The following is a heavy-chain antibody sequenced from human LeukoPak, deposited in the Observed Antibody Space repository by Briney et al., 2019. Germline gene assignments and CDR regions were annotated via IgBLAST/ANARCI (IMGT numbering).Heavy chain of an antibody. CDR1: GGSISSYY. Sequence: SETLSLTCTVSGGSISSYYWSWIRQPPGKGLEWLGYIYYSGSTNYNPSLKSRVTISVDTSKNQFSLKLSSVTAADTAVYYCARDNPRIWFGELSPNYFDYWGQGTLVTVSS. D-gene: IGHD3-10*01. J-gene: IGHJ4*02. CDR2: IYYSGST. V-gene: IGHV4-59*01. CDR3: ARDNPRIWFGELSPNYFDY.